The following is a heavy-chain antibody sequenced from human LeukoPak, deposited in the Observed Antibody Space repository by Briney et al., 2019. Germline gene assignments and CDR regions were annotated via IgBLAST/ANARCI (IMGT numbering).Heavy chain of an antibody. CDR3: ASTPYYYDSSGYLVPLSYFDS. CDR1: GYTFTSYD. Sequence: ASVKVSCKASGYTFTSYDIHWVRQATGQGLEWMGWMNPNSGNTGYAQKFQGRVTMTRSTSISTAYMELSSLRSEDTAVYYCASTPYYYDSSGYLVPLSYFDSWGQGTLVTVSS. J-gene: IGHJ4*02. CDR2: MNPNSGNT. V-gene: IGHV1-8*01. D-gene: IGHD3-22*01.